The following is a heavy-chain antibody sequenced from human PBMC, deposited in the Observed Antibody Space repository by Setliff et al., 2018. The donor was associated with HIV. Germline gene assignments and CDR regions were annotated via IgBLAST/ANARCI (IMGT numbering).Heavy chain of an antibody. V-gene: IGHV1-18*01. CDR2: SSAFSGDS. D-gene: IGHD1-1*01. Sequence: ASVKVSCKASGYTFRDYGVGWVRQAPGQGLEWMGWSSAFSGDSNYAQDFQDRVTMTSDTSTETAYMELRSLTFADTAVYFCARVRGGLNEYLDSWGQGTPVTVSS. CDR3: ARVRGGLNEYLDS. J-gene: IGHJ4*02. CDR1: GYTFRDYG.